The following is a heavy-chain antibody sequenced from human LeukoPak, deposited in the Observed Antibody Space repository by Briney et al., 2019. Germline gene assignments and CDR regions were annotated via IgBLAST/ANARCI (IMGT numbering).Heavy chain of an antibody. V-gene: IGHV3-23*01. J-gene: IGHJ4*02. CDR1: GFTFSSYA. Sequence: GGSLRLSCAASGFTFSSYAMSWVRQAPGKGLEWVSAISGSGGSTYYADSVKGRFTISRDNSKNTLYLQMNSLRAEATAVYYCAKGKYYYDSSGSHGYYFDYWGQGTLVTVSS. CDR3: AKGKYYYDSSGSHGYYFDY. D-gene: IGHD3-22*01. CDR2: ISGSGGST.